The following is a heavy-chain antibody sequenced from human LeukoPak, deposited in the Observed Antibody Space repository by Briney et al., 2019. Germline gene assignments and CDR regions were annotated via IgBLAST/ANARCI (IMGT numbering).Heavy chain of an antibody. CDR2: IWPDGSKK. CDR1: GFTFSSNG. J-gene: IGHJ4*02. CDR3: ASWNDYVDY. Sequence: GTSLRLSCAASGFTFSSNGMHWVRQAPGKGLAWVAVIWPDGSKKYYADSVKGRFTISRDNSKNTLYLQMNSLRAEDTAVYFCASWNDYVDYWGQGTLVTVSS. D-gene: IGHD1-1*01. V-gene: IGHV3-33*03.